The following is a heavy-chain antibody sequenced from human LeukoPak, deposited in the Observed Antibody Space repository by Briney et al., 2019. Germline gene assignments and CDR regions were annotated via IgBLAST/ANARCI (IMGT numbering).Heavy chain of an antibody. CDR1: GFTFSSYG. D-gene: IGHD6-13*01. CDR2: ISYDGTNK. Sequence: GGSLRLSCAASGFTFSSYGMHWVRQAPGKGLEWVAVISYDGTNKYYADSVKGRFTISRDNSKNTLYLQMNSLRAEDTAVYYCAKENEQQLERYYYYGMDVWGQGTTVTVSS. CDR3: AKENEQQLERYYYYGMDV. J-gene: IGHJ6*02. V-gene: IGHV3-30*18.